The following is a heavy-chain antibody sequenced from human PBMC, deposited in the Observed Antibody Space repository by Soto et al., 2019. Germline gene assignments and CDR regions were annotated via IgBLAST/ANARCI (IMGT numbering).Heavy chain of an antibody. J-gene: IGHJ6*02. D-gene: IGHD5-18*01. Sequence: VASVKVSCKASGYTFTGYYMHWVRQAPGQGLEWMGWINPNSGGTNYAQKFQGWVTMTRDTSISTAYMELSRLRSDDAAVYYCARDRSTTAMGYGMDVWGQGTTVTVSS. CDR2: INPNSGGT. V-gene: IGHV1-2*04. CDR1: GYTFTGYY. CDR3: ARDRSTTAMGYGMDV.